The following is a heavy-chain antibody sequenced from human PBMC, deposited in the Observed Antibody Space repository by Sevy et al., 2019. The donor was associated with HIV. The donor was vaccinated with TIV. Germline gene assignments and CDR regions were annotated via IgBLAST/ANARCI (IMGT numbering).Heavy chain of an antibody. Sequence: GGSLRLSCEGSGFMYSDYAINWVRQAPGKGLEWLGFIRRNAYGGTTQYAASVKGRFTISRDDSKSIAYLQMNSLKTEDTAVYYCTRGASITILSPLDYWGQGTLVTVSS. CDR3: TRGASITILSPLDY. V-gene: IGHV3-49*04. J-gene: IGHJ4*02. CDR1: GFMYSDYA. CDR2: IRRNAYGGTT. D-gene: IGHD3-3*01.